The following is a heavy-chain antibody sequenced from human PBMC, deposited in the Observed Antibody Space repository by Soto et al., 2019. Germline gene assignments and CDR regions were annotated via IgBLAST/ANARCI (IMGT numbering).Heavy chain of an antibody. CDR3: AKTPEWLSLSYNWFDP. D-gene: IGHD3-3*01. CDR2: ISYDGSNK. CDR1: GFTFSSYG. J-gene: IGHJ5*02. V-gene: IGHV3-30*18. Sequence: QVQLVESGGGVVQPGRSLRLSCAASGFTFSSYGMHWVRQAPGKGLEWVAVISYDGSNKYYADSVKGRFTISRDNSNNTLYLQINSLRAEDTAVYYCAKTPEWLSLSYNWFDPWGQGTLVTVSS.